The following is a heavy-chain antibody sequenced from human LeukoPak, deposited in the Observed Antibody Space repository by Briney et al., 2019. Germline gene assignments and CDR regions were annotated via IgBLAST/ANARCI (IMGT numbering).Heavy chain of an antibody. D-gene: IGHD6-19*01. CDR1: GFTFSNYG. J-gene: IGHJ4*02. CDR3: AKDDVPWSPSEAVAGPGDG. CDR2: ISYDGSNQ. V-gene: IGHV3-30*18. Sequence: QPGRSLRLSCAASGFTFSNYGMHWVRQAPGKGLEWVATISYDGSNQHYADSVKGRFTISRDSSKTTLYLQMNSLRAEDTAVFYCAKDDVPWSPSEAVAGPGDGWGQGTLVSVSS.